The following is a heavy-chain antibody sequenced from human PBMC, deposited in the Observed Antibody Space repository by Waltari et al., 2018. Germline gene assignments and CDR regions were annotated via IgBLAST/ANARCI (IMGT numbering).Heavy chain of an antibody. J-gene: IGHJ4*02. V-gene: IGHV4-34*01. CDR3: ARGPRYDYRVDY. D-gene: IGHD4-4*01. CDR2: INHSGST. CDR1: GGSFRGYY. Sequence: QVQLQQWGAGLLKPSETLSLTCAVYGGSFRGYYWSWIRQPPGKGLEWIGEINHSGSTNYNPSLKSRVTISVDTSKNQFALKLSSVTAADTAVYYCARGPRYDYRVDYWGQGTLVTVSS.